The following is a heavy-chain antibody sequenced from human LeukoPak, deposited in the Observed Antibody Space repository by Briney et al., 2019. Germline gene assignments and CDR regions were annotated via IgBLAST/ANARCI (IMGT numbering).Heavy chain of an antibody. J-gene: IGHJ3*01. Sequence: SETLSLTCTVSAYSITSGYYWGWIRQPPGKGLEWIGSIYHSGSTYYNPSLKSRVTISVDTSRNHFSLKLNSVTAADTAVYYCASDRLLWFGELLNVFDVWGQGTMVTVSS. D-gene: IGHD3-10*01. CDR1: AYSITSGYY. V-gene: IGHV4-38-2*02. CDR2: IYHSGST. CDR3: ASDRLLWFGELLNVFDV.